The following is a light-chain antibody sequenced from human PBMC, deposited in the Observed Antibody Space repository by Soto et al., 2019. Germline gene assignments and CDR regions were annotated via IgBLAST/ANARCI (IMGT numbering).Light chain of an antibody. Sequence: DIQMTQSPSILSASVGDRVTITCRTSQGISRWLAWYQQKPGRAPKLLIYEASILESGVPSRFSGSGSGTEFTLTISSLQPSDFATYYCQQSNSKSWTFGQGTKVDIK. CDR1: QGISRW. CDR2: EAS. V-gene: IGKV1-5*01. J-gene: IGKJ1*01. CDR3: QQSNSKSWT.